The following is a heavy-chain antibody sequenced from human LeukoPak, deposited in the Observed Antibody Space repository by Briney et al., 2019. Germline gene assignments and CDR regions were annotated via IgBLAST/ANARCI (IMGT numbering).Heavy chain of an antibody. CDR1: GYTFTGYY. CDR2: INPNSGGT. D-gene: IGHD6-13*01. V-gene: IGHV1-2*04. Sequence: ASVKVSCKASGYTFTGYYMHWVRQAPGQGLEWMGWINPNSGGTDYAQKFQGWVTMTRDTSISTAYMELSRLRSDDTAVYYCARDASSYSSNEFDYWGQGTLVTVSS. J-gene: IGHJ4*02. CDR3: ARDASSYSSNEFDY.